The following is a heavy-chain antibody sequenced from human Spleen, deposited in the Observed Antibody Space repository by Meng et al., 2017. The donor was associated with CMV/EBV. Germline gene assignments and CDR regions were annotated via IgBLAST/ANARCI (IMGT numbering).Heavy chain of an antibody. D-gene: IGHD2-2*01. J-gene: IGHJ3*02. CDR2: ISSSGSTI. CDR3: AKDRGYCSRTCTRAFDI. V-gene: IGHV3-48*03. CDR1: GFTFSSYE. Sequence: GGSLRLSCAASGFTFSSYEMNWVRQAPGKGLEWVSYISSSGSTIYYADSVKGRFTISRDNSRNTLYLQMNSLRPDDTALYYCAKDRGYCSRTCTRAFDIWGQGTVVTVSS.